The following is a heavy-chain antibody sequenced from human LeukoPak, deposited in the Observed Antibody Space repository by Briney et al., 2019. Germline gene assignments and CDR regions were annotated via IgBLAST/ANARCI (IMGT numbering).Heavy chain of an antibody. J-gene: IGHJ4*02. CDR1: GFTFSSYW. V-gene: IGHV3-7*01. CDR3: ARVPPSFAAAMVTDYFDY. D-gene: IGHD5-18*01. CDR2: IKQDGSEK. Sequence: SGGSLRLPCAASGFTFSSYWMSWVRQAPGKGLEWVANIKQDGSEKYYVDSVKGRFTISRDNAKNSLYLQMNSLRAEDTAVYYCARVPPSFAAAMVTDYFDYWGQGTLVTVSS.